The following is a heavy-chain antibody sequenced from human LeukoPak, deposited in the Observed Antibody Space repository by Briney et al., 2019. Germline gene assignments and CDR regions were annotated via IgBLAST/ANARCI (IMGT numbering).Heavy chain of an antibody. CDR2: ISSSGSTI. J-gene: IGHJ4*02. V-gene: IGHV3-11*01. CDR3: ARDKHNWNDEVFDY. Sequence: PGGSLRLSCAASGFTFSDYYMSWIRQAPGKGLEWVSYISSSGSTIYYADSVKGRFTISRDNAKNSLYLQMNSLRAEDTAVYYCARDKHNWNDEVFDYWGQGTLVTVSS. CDR1: GFTFSDYY. D-gene: IGHD1-20*01.